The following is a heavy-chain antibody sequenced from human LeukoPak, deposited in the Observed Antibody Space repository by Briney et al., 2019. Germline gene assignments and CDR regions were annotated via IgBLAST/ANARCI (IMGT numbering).Heavy chain of an antibody. CDR3: ARINSGWPYYSDY. D-gene: IGHD6-19*01. J-gene: IGHJ4*02. V-gene: IGHV3-21*01. CDR2: ISSSSSYI. Sequence: AGGSLRLSCAASGFTFSSYSMNWVRQAPGKGLEWVSSISSSSSYIYYADSVKGRFTISRDNAKNSLYLQMNSLRAEDTAVYYCARINSGWPYYSDYWGQGTLVTVSS. CDR1: GFTFSSYS.